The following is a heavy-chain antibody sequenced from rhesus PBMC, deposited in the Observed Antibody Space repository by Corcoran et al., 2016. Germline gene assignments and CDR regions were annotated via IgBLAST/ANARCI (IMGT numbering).Heavy chain of an antibody. D-gene: IGHD2-2*01. J-gene: IGHJ4*01. Sequence: QVTLTESGPALVKPTQTLTLTCTFSGFSLSTSGMGVGWIRQPPGKTLEWLAHIYWDDYKRYSTSRKSRLTSSKDTYKNQVVLTMTNMDPVDTATYYCARSQYCTNIMCYGTYYFDYWGQGVLVTVSS. CDR3: ARSQYCTNIMCYGTYYFDY. CDR2: IYWDDYK. V-gene: IGHV2-1*01. CDR1: GFSLSTSGMG.